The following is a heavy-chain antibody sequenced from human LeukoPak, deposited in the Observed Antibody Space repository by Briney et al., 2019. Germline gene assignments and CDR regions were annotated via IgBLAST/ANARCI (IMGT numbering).Heavy chain of an antibody. D-gene: IGHD3-9*01. V-gene: IGHV1-18*01. CDR2: ISAYNGNT. CDR1: GYTFTSYG. Sequence: ASVNVSCKASGYTFTSYGISWVRQAPGQGLEWMGWISAYNGNTNYAQKLQGRVTMTTETSTSTAYMELRSLRSDDTAVYYCARATPGYSSPGYYYYMDVWGKGTTVTVSS. CDR3: ARATPGYSSPGYYYYMDV. J-gene: IGHJ6*03.